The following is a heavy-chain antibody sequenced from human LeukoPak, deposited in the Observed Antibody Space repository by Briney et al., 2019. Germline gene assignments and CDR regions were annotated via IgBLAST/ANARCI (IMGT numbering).Heavy chain of an antibody. CDR2: ISYDGSNK. CDR1: GFTFSSYA. V-gene: IGHV3-30-3*01. Sequence: GGSLRLSCAASGFTFSSYAMHWVRQAPGKGLEWVAVISYDGSNKYYADSVKGRFTISRDNSKNTLYLQMNSLRAEDTAVYYCARDWDCSGGSCSGYFDLWGRGTLVTVSS. J-gene: IGHJ2*01. CDR3: ARDWDCSGGSCSGYFDL. D-gene: IGHD2-15*01.